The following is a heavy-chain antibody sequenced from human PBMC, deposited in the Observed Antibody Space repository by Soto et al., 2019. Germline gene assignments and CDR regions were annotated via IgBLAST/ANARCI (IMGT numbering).Heavy chain of an antibody. J-gene: IGHJ4*02. CDR3: ARGFDWLLSVDY. CDR2: INAGNGNT. V-gene: IGHV1-3*01. D-gene: IGHD3-9*01. CDR1: GYTFTSYA. Sequence: QVQLVQSGAEVKKPGASVKVSCKASGYTFTSYAMHWVRQAPGQRLEWMGWINAGNGNTKYSQKFQGRVTITRDTSASTAYMELSSPRSEDTAVYYCARGFDWLLSVDYWGQGTLVTVSS.